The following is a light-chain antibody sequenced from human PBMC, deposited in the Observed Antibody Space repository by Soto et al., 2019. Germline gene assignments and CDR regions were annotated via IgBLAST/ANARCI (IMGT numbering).Light chain of an antibody. Sequence: IVMTQSPATLSVSPGERATLSCRASQSVNSNLAWYQQKPGQAPRLLIYGASTRATGIPARFSGSGSGTDFSLTISSLEPEDFAVYYCQQRSHWPRTFGQGTKVDIK. CDR2: GAS. CDR1: QSVNSN. J-gene: IGKJ1*01. V-gene: IGKV3-15*01. CDR3: QQRSHWPRT.